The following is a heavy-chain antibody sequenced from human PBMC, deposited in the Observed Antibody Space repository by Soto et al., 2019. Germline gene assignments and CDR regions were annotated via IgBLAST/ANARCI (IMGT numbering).Heavy chain of an antibody. V-gene: IGHV5-51*01. CDR2: IYPGDSDT. CDR3: ARPLEYSSSVDAFDI. D-gene: IGHD6-6*01. Sequence: ASVKVSCKASGYSFTSYWIGWVRQMPGKGLEWMGIIYPGDSDTRYSPSFQGQVTISADKSISTAYLQWSSLKASDTATYYCARPLEYSSSVDAFDIWGQGTMVTVSS. CDR1: GYSFTSYW. J-gene: IGHJ3*02.